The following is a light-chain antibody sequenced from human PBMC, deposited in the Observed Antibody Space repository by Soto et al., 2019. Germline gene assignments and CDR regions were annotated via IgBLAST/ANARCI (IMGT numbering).Light chain of an antibody. Sequence: DIQMTQSPSTLSASVGDRVTITCRSRQSIRFWLAWYQQKPGKAPKLLIYDASTLYSGGPSRFSGSRSGTEFTLTIRSLQPDDFASYYCQQYNSFAPYSFGQGTKREI. V-gene: IGKV1-5*01. J-gene: IGKJ2*03. CDR1: QSIRFW. CDR3: QQYNSFAPYS. CDR2: DAS.